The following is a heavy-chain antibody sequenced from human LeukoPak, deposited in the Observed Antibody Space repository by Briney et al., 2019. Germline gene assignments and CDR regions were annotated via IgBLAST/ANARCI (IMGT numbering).Heavy chain of an antibody. J-gene: IGHJ5*02. CDR3: ARGGSYYGSGKDWFDP. V-gene: IGHV1-69*04. D-gene: IGHD3-10*01. CDR2: IIPILGIA. CDR1: GGTFSSYA. Sequence: SVKVSCKASGGTFSSYAISWVRQAPGQGLERMGRIIPILGIANYAQKFQGRVTITADKSTSTAYMELSSLRSEDTAVYYCARGGSYYGSGKDWFDPWGQGTLVTVSS.